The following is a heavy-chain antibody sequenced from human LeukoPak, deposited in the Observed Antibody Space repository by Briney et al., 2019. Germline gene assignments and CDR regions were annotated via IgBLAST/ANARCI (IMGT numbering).Heavy chain of an antibody. CDR1: GGSISSSNR. V-gene: IGHV4-4*02. CDR2: IYHSGST. J-gene: IGHJ5*02. D-gene: IGHD2-2*01. Sequence: SGTLSLTCAVSGGSISSSNRWSWVRQPPGKGLEWIGEIYHSGSTNYNPSLKSRVTISVDKSKNQFSLKLSSVTAADTAVYYCARRGRYSSTWANWFDPWGQGTLVTVSS. CDR3: ARRGRYSSTWANWFDP.